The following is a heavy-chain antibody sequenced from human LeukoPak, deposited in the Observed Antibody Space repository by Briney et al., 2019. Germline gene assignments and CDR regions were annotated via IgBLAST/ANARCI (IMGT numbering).Heavy chain of an antibody. J-gene: IGHJ4*02. CDR2: INWDGTNI. CDR1: GSTFDDYG. D-gene: IGHD6-13*01. Sequence: GGSLRLSCEDSGSTFDDYGVSWVRQVPGKGLEWVCGINWDGTNIHYADSVKGRFTISRDNAKNSLFLEMTNLRAEDTAFYYCARDVSSNWYSFNFWGQGILVTVST. V-gene: IGHV3-20*04. CDR3: ARDVSSNWYSFNF.